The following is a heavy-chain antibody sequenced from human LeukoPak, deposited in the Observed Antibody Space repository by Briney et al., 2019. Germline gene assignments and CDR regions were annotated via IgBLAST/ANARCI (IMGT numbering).Heavy chain of an antibody. D-gene: IGHD4-17*01. CDR2: INPNSATT. Sequence: ASVKVSCKISGYTFTDYDVHWVRQAPGQGLEWMGWINPNSATTNYAQRLQGRVTFTRDTSLSVAYMELSSLTSEDAAVYFCARGDFGETNTAFDVWGQGTLVAVSS. V-gene: IGHV1-8*03. CDR3: ARGDFGETNTAFDV. J-gene: IGHJ3*01. CDR1: GYTFTDYD.